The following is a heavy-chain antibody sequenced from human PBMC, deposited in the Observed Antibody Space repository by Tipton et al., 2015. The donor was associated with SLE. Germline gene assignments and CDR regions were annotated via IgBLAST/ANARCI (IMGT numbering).Heavy chain of an antibody. D-gene: IGHD3-3*01. CDR2: INHSGST. Sequence: TLSLTCAVYGGSFSGHYWSWIRQPPGKGLEWIGEINHSGSTNYNPSLKSRVTISVDTSKNQFSLKLSSVTAADTAVYYCARGYDFWSGYTLAYYYGMDVWGQGTTVTVSS. J-gene: IGHJ6*02. V-gene: IGHV4-34*01. CDR3: ARGYDFWSGYTLAYYYGMDV. CDR1: GGSFSGHY.